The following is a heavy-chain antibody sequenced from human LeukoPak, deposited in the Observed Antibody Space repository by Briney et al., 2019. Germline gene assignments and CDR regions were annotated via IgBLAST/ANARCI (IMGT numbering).Heavy chain of an antibody. D-gene: IGHD3-3*01. CDR2: IKSKTDGGTT. CDR3: TTDGYYDFWSGYSSFDY. J-gene: IGHJ4*02. Sequence: PGRSLRLSCAASGFTFNTYGMHWVRQAPGKGLEWVGRIKSKTDGGTTDYAAPVKGRFTISRDDSKNTLYLQMNSLKTEDTAVYYCTTDGYYDFWSGYSSFDYWGQGTLVTVSS. CDR1: GFTFNTYG. V-gene: IGHV3-15*01.